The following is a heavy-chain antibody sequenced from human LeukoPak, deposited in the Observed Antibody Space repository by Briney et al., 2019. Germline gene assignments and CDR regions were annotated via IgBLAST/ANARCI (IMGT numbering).Heavy chain of an antibody. J-gene: IGHJ4*02. CDR3: AKDLPAAVD. D-gene: IGHD2-2*01. CDR1: GFTFSSYS. CDR2: ISSSSSDI. V-gene: IGHV3-21*01. Sequence: GGSLRLSCAASGFTFSSYSMSWVHQAPGKGLEWVSFISSSSSDIYHADSVKGRFTISRDNAKNSLFLQMNSLRAEDTAVYYCAKDLPAAVDWGQGTLVTVSS.